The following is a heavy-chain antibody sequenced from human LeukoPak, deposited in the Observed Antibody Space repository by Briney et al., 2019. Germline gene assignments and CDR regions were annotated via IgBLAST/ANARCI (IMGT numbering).Heavy chain of an antibody. Sequence: SETLSLNCTVSGGSIYSYYWSWIRQPPGQGLEWIGYIYYSGGANYNPSLKSRVTISVDTTKNQFSLKLSSVAAADTAVYYCARNRDGYNGIDYWGQGTLVTVSS. V-gene: IGHV4-59*08. CDR3: ARNRDGYNGIDY. D-gene: IGHD5-24*01. J-gene: IGHJ4*02. CDR1: GGSIYSYY. CDR2: IYYSGGA.